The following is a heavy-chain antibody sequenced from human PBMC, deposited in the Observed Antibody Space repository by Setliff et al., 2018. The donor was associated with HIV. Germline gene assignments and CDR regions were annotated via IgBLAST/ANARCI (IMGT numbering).Heavy chain of an antibody. J-gene: IGHJ5*01. D-gene: IGHD1-26*01. V-gene: IGHV4-61*02. CDR1: GDSISSSSYY. Sequence: SETLSLTCTVSGDSISSSSYYWSWIRQPAGKGLEWIGRIYTSGSTNYNPSLKSRVTVSVDPSKNQFSLKLSSVTAADTAVYYCARTTYSGSYFNDSWGQGTLVTVSS. CDR3: ARTTYSGSYFNDS. CDR2: IYTSGST.